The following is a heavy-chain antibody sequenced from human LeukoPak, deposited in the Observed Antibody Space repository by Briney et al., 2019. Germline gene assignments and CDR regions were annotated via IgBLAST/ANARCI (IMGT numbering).Heavy chain of an antibody. J-gene: IGHJ5*02. CDR2: INPNSGGT. CDR1: GYTFTSYG. Sequence: VASVKVSCKASGYTFTSYGISWVRQAPGQGLEWMGWINPNSGGTNYAQKFQGRVTMTRDTSISTAYMELSRLRSDDTAVYYCARDARRTVNWFDPWGQGTLVTVSS. D-gene: IGHD4-17*01. CDR3: ARDARRTVNWFDP. V-gene: IGHV1-2*02.